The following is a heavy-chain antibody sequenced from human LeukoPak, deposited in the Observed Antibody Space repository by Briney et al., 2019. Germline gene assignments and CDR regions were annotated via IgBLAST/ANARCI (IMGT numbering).Heavy chain of an antibody. D-gene: IGHD2/OR15-2a*01. J-gene: IGHJ4*02. CDR2: ISSSCSTI. CDR3: ARGFYAIVDVDY. Sequence: GGSLRLSCAASGFTFSSYSMNWVRQAPGKGLEWVSYISSSCSTIYYADSVKGRFTISRDNAKNSLYLQMNSLRAEDTAVYYCARGFYAIVDVDYWGQGTLVTVSS. CDR1: GFTFSSYS. V-gene: IGHV3-48*01.